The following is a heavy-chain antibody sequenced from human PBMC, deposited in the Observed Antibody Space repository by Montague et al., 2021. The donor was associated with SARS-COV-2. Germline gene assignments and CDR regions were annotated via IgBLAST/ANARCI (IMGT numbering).Heavy chain of an antibody. V-gene: IGHV4-39*01. CDR3: AKPLATGNYYY. D-gene: IGHD1-1*01. J-gene: IGHJ4*02. CDR1: GGSISSSNYY. Sequence: SETLSLTCTVSGGSISSSNYYWGWVRQPPGKGLEWIGSISYRGSPYYNPSLKGRLTISVDTSQNQFSLKLSSVTAADTAVYYCAKPLATGNYYYWGQGTLVAVSS. CDR2: ISYRGSP.